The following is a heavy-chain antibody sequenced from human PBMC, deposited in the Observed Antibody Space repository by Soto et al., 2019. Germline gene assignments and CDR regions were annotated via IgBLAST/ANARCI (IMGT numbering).Heavy chain of an antibody. CDR1: GFTFSSYG. D-gene: IGHD6-6*01. Sequence: QVQLVESGGGVVQPGRSLRLSCATSGFTFSSYGMHWVRQAPGKGLEWVAGVSSDGNNEYYAESVKGRLTISRDNSKNTLYLKKNNLRVEDTAVYYWAKGKYSSSSTFASGGQGPLVTVSS. J-gene: IGHJ4*02. V-gene: IGHV3-30*18. CDR3: AKGKYSSSSTFAS. CDR2: VSSDGNNE.